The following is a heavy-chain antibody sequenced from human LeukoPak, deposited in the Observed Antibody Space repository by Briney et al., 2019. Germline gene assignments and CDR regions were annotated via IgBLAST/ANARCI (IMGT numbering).Heavy chain of an antibody. CDR2: INPNSGGT. J-gene: IGHJ4*02. D-gene: IGHD6-13*01. V-gene: IGHV1-2*02. Sequence: ASVKVSCKASGYTFTGYYMHWVRQAPGQGLEWMGWINPNSGGTNYAQKFQGRVTMTRDTSISTAYMELSGLRSDDTAVYYCARISGYSSSWYPVPWDYWGQGTLVAVSS. CDR1: GYTFTGYY. CDR3: ARISGYSSSWYPVPWDY.